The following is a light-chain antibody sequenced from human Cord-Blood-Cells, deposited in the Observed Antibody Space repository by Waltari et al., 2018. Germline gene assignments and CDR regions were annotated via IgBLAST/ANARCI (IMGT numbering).Light chain of an antibody. J-gene: IGLJ2*01. V-gene: IGLV1-47*01. CDR2: RNN. Sequence: QSVLTQPHSASGTPGQRVTISCSGSSSHIGSNYVYWYQQLPGTAPKLLIYRNNQRPSGVPDRFSGSKSGTSASLAISGLRSEDEADYYCAAWDDSLSGVVFGGGTKLTVL. CDR1: SSHIGSNY. CDR3: AAWDDSLSGVV.